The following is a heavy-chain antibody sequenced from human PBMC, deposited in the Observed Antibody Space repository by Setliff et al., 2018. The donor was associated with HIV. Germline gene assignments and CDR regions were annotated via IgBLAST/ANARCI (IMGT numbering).Heavy chain of an antibody. CDR1: GYTFTGYY. CDR3: ARGGTIFGLVISNYYYMDV. J-gene: IGHJ6*03. V-gene: IGHV1-2*02. CDR2: INPNSGGT. Sequence: ASVKVSCKASGYTFTGYYMHWVRQAPGQGLEWMGWINPNSGGTNYAQKFQGRVTMTRDTSISTAYMELSRLRSDDTAVYYCARGGTIFGLVISNYYYMDVWGKGTTVTVSS. D-gene: IGHD3-3*01.